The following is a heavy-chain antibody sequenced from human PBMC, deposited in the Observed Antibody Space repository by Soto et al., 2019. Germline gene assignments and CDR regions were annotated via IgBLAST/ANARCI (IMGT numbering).Heavy chain of an antibody. CDR1: GYSFTIYW. J-gene: IGHJ6*02. V-gene: IGHV5-51*01. Sequence: GEALKISCKGSGYSFTIYWIGWVRQMPGKGLEWMGIIYPGDSDTRYSPSFQGQVTISADKSISTAYLQWSSLKASDTAMYSCARHVPRVYYDNSDYYYYGIDVWGQGTTVTVSS. D-gene: IGHD3-22*01. CDR2: IYPGDSDT. CDR3: ARHVPRVYYDNSDYYYYGIDV.